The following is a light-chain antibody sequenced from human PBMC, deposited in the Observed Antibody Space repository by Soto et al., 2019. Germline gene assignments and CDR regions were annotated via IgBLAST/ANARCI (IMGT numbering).Light chain of an antibody. CDR3: QQYSIWRT. CDR1: ESVSTN. V-gene: IGKV3-15*01. CDR2: GAS. J-gene: IGKJ1*01. Sequence: IVLTQSPDTLSLSPGERVTLSCRAIESVSTNLAWYQQKAGQAPRLLIYGASTRATGIPARFSGSGSGTEFTLTISSLQSEDFAVYYCQQYSIWRTFGQGTKVDI.